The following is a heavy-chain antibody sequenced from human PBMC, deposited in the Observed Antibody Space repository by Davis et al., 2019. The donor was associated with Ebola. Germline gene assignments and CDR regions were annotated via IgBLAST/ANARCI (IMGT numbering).Heavy chain of an antibody. Sequence: PSETLSLTCTVSGGSISSYYWSWIRQPPGKGLEWIGYIYYSGSTNYNPSLKSRVTISVDTSKNQFSLKLSSVTAADTAVYYCARGVVTRPYYYYGMDVWGQGTTVTVSS. D-gene: IGHD4-23*01. J-gene: IGHJ6*02. CDR2: IYYSGST. CDR3: ARGVVTRPYYYYGMDV. V-gene: IGHV4-59*08. CDR1: GGSISSYY.